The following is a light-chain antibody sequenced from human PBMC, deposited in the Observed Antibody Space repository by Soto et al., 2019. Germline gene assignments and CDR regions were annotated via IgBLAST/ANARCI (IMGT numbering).Light chain of an antibody. CDR1: QSIANS. Sequence: EIVLTQSPGTLSLSPGERDSLSRLASQSIANSLAWYQQKPGQAHSLLISGSSSRAADIPDRFSGSGSGTDFTLTINRLEPEDFAVYYCQPYDSSPRTFGPGTKVEIK. CDR3: QPYDSSPRT. J-gene: IGKJ1*01. V-gene: IGKV3-20*01. CDR2: GSS.